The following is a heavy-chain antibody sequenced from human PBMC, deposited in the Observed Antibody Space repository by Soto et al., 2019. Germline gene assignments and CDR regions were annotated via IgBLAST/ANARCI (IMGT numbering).Heavy chain of an antibody. J-gene: IGHJ6*02. CDR2: IVVGSGNT. CDR3: AAGYYYDSSGPYGMDV. Sequence: SVKVSCKASGFTFTSSAVQWVRQARGQRLEWIGWIVVGSGNTNYAQKFQERVTITRDMSTSTAYMELSSLRSEDTAVFYCAAGYYYDSSGPYGMDVWGQGTTVTVSS. CDR1: GFTFTSSA. V-gene: IGHV1-58*01. D-gene: IGHD3-22*01.